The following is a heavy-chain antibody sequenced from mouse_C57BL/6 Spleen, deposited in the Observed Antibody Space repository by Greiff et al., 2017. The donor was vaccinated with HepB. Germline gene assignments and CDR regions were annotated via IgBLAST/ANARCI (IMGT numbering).Heavy chain of an antibody. Sequence: VQLQQSGPELVKPGASVKISCKASGYAFSSSWMNWVKQRPGKGLEWIGRIYPGDGDANYNGKFKGKATLTADKSSSTAYMQLSSLTSEDSAVYFCASFYYDYEGAWFAYWGQGTLVTVSA. D-gene: IGHD2-4*01. CDR1: GYAFSSSW. J-gene: IGHJ3*01. CDR2: IYPGDGDA. V-gene: IGHV1-82*01. CDR3: ASFYYDYEGAWFAY.